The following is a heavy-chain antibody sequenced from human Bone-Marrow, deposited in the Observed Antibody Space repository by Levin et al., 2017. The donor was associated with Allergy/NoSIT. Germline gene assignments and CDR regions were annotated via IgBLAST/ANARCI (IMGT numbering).Heavy chain of an antibody. CDR3: ASMTTVTKTYYFDY. CDR2: IYSTDDT. J-gene: IGHJ4*02. Sequence: SDTLSLTCDVSGYSINSAYSWGWVRQPPGKGLEWIGSIYSTDDTYYSPSLKSRVTISKRPSKNQFSLKLTSVTAADTAVYYCASMTTVTKTYYFDYWGQGTLVTVSS. D-gene: IGHD4-17*01. V-gene: IGHV4-38-2*01. CDR1: GYSINSAYS.